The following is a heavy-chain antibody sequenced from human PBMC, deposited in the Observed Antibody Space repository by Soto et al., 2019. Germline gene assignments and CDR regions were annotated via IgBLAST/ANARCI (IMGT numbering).Heavy chain of an antibody. CDR2: ISYDGSNK. V-gene: IGHV3-30*18. Sequence: GGCLIRACEASGITFSSYGMHWVRQAPGKGLEWVAVISYDGSNKYYADSVKGRFTISRDNSKNTLYLQMNSLRAEDTAVYYCAKRHYDFWSGYYTYYYGMDVWGQGTTVTVSS. D-gene: IGHD3-3*01. J-gene: IGHJ6*02. CDR3: AKRHYDFWSGYYTYYYGMDV. CDR1: GITFSSYG.